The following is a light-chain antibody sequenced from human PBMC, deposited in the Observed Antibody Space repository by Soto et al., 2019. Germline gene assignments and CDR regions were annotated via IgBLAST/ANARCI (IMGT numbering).Light chain of an antibody. V-gene: IGKV3-15*01. J-gene: IGKJ1*01. CDR3: QQYNNWPQT. CDR1: QSITRN. Sequence: EIVMTQSPATLSVSPGERATLSCRASQSITRNLAWYQQSPGQAPRLLIYGASTRATGIPARFSGSGSGTEFTLTISGLQSEDFAVYYCQQYNNWPQTFGQGTKVDI. CDR2: GAS.